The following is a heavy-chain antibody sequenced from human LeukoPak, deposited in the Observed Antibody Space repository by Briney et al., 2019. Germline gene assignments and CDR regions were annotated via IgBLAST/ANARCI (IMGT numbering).Heavy chain of an antibody. CDR2: ISAYNGNT. V-gene: IGHV1-18*01. D-gene: IGHD2-2*02. J-gene: IGHJ6*02. Sequence: GASVKVSCKASGYTFTSYGISWVRQAPGQGLEWMGWISAYNGNTNYAQKLQGRVTMTTDTSTSTAYMELRSLRSEDTAVYYCAREPPHIKYCSSTSCYIGNYYYYGMDVWGQGTTVTVSS. CDR1: GYTFTSYG. CDR3: AREPPHIKYCSSTSCYIGNYYYYGMDV.